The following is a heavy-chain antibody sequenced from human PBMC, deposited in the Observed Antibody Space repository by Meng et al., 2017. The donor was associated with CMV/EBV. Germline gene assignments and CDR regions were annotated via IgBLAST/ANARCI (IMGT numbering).Heavy chain of an antibody. V-gene: IGHV1-18*01. Sequence: ASVKVSCKASGYTFTSYGISWVRQAPGQGLEWMGWISAYNGNTNYAQKLQGRVTMTTDTSTSTAYMELRSLRSDDTAVYYCARDQMALYYDFWSGYYNYYGMDVWGQGTTVTVS. CDR3: ARDQMALYYDFWSGYYNYYGMDV. CDR2: ISAYNGNT. CDR1: GYTFTSYG. J-gene: IGHJ6*02. D-gene: IGHD3-3*01.